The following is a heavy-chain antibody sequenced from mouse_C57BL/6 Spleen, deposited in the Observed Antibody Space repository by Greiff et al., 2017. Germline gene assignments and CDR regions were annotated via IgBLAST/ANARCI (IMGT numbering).Heavy chain of an antibody. CDR1: GYSITSGYY. CDR2: ISYDGSN. D-gene: IGHD1-2*01. Sequence: EVQRVESGPGLVKPSQSLSLTCSVTGYSITSGYYWNWIRQFPGNKLEWMGYISYDGSNNYNPSLKNRISITRNTSKNPFFLKLNAVTTEDTATYYGARGYYGPDYWGKGTTLTVSS. V-gene: IGHV3-6*01. J-gene: IGHJ2*01. CDR3: ARGYYGPDY.